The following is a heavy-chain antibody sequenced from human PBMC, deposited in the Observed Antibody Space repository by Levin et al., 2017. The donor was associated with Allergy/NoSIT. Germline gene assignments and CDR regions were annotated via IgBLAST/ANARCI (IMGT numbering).Heavy chain of an antibody. CDR3: ARESFDGSGYPYYFDD. Sequence: PGGSLRLSCAASGFAFRSHTMNWVRQAPGKGLEWVSSISGGSNNIHYADSVRGRFAISRDNAKNSLFSQMNNLRAEDTAVYYCARESFDGSGYPYYFDDWGQGTLVSVSS. J-gene: IGHJ4*02. CDR2: ISGGSNNI. V-gene: IGHV3-48*01. D-gene: IGHD3-22*01. CDR1: GFAFRSHT.